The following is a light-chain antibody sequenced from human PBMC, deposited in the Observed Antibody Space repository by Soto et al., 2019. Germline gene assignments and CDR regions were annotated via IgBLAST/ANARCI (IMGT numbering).Light chain of an antibody. CDR3: LQVYSFPRT. J-gene: IGKJ1*01. CDR2: SVS. V-gene: IGKV3D-7*01. CDR1: QSVSGNS. Sequence: ENVLTQSPDTLSLSPGERATLSCRASQSVSGNSLAWYQQKPGQAPRLLIYSVSTRATAIPNRFSGSGSGTDFILTINTLQPEDVATYYCLQVYSFPRTFGQGTKVDI.